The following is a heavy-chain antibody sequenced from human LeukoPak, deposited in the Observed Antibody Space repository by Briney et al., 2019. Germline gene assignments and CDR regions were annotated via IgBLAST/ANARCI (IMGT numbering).Heavy chain of an antibody. Sequence: GGSLRLSCEASGFSFSYYTMVWVRQAPGKGLEWVSSIGVRTTSIYYAESVKGRFTISRDDAMNALYLQMNSLRAEDTAVYYCAKDGYGSGSSHPKNWFDPWGQGTLVTVSS. CDR2: IGVRTTSI. J-gene: IGHJ5*02. V-gene: IGHV3-21*06. CDR1: GFSFSYYT. D-gene: IGHD3-10*01. CDR3: AKDGYGSGSSHPKNWFDP.